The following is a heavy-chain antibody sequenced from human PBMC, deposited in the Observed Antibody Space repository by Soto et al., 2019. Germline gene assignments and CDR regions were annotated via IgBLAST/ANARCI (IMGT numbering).Heavy chain of an antibody. CDR2: ISSSSSYT. J-gene: IGHJ3*02. D-gene: IGHD1-26*01. CDR3: AGVQRIVSDAFDI. V-gene: IGHV3-11*06. Sequence: GGSLRLSCAASGFTFSDYYMSWIRQAPGKGLEWVSYISSSSSYTNYADSVKGRFTISRDNAKNSLYLQMNSLRAEDTAVYYCAGVQRIVSDAFDIWGQGTMVTVSS. CDR1: GFTFSDYY.